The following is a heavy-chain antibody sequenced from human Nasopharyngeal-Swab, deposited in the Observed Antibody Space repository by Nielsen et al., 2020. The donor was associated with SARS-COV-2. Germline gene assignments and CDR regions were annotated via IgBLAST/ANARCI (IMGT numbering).Heavy chain of an antibody. CDR3: ATPQALSIAAGFDL. Sequence: GESLKISCAASGFTVSSNYMSWVRQAPGKGLEWVSVIYSGGSTYYADSVEGRFTISRDNSKNTLYLQMNSLRAEDTAVYYCATPQALSIAAGFDLWGRGTLVTVSS. CDR1: GFTVSSNY. J-gene: IGHJ2*01. V-gene: IGHV3-53*01. D-gene: IGHD6-6*01. CDR2: IYSGGST.